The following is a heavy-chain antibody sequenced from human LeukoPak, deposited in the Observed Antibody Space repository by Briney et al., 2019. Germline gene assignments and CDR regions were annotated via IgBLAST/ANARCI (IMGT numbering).Heavy chain of an antibody. CDR2: IKSKTNGGTT. CDR3: TTGCSSTTCYHWYNWFDP. CDR1: GFTFTNAW. Sequence: GGSLRLSCAASGFTFTNAWMSWVRQAPGKGLEWVGRIKSKTNGGTTDYAAPVKGRFTISRDDSKNTLYLQMNSLKPEDTAVYYCTTGCSSTTCYHWYNWFDPWGQGTLVTVSS. J-gene: IGHJ5*02. D-gene: IGHD2-2*01. V-gene: IGHV3-15*01.